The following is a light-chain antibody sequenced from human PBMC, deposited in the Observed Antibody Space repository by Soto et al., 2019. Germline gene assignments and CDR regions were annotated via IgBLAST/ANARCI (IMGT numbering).Light chain of an antibody. Sequence: EVVLTQSPDTLSLSPGERATLSCRASQTISSSYLAWYQQKPGQAPRLLIYGASSRATGIPDRFSGSGSGTDFTLTITRLEPEDFAVYYCQQYGSWTFGQGTKVDIK. CDR1: QTISSSY. CDR3: QQYGSWT. V-gene: IGKV3-20*01. CDR2: GAS. J-gene: IGKJ1*01.